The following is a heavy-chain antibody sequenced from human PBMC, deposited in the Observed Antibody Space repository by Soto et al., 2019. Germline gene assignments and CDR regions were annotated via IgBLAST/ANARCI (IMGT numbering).Heavy chain of an antibody. CDR3: ATQYSSTDYYYYYGMDV. CDR2: IYPGDSDT. CDR1: GYSLTSYW. V-gene: IGHV5-51*01. D-gene: IGHD6-13*01. J-gene: IGHJ6*02. Sequence: GESLKISCKGSGYSLTSYWIGWVRQMPGKGLEWMGIIYPGDSDTRYSPSFQGQVTISADKSISTAYLQWSSLKASDTAMYYCATQYSSTDYYYYYGMDVWGQGTTVTVSS.